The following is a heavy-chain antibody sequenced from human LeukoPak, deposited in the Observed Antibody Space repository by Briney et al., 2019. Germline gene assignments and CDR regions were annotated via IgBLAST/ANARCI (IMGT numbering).Heavy chain of an antibody. J-gene: IGHJ6*03. V-gene: IGHV3-21*01. Sequence: PGGSLRLTCAASGFTFSSYSMNWVRQAPGKGLEWVSSISSSSSYIYYADSVKGRFTISRDNAKNSLYLQMNSLRAEDTAVYYWGGGGGGSSSFYYYYYMDVWGKGTTVTVSS. D-gene: IGHD6-6*01. CDR3: GGGGGGSSSFYYYYYMDV. CDR1: GFTFSSYS. CDR2: ISSSSSYI.